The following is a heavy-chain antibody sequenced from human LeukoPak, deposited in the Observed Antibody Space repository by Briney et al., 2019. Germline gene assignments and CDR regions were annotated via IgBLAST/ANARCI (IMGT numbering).Heavy chain of an antibody. J-gene: IGHJ3*02. D-gene: IGHD1-26*01. CDR1: GYTFTSYG. Sequence: ASVKVSCKASGYTFTSYGISWVRQASGQGLEWMGWISAYNGNTNYAQKLQGRVTMTTDTSTSTAYMELRSLRSDDTAVYYCARDVEATDAFDIWGQGTMVTVSS. V-gene: IGHV1-18*01. CDR3: ARDVEATDAFDI. CDR2: ISAYNGNT.